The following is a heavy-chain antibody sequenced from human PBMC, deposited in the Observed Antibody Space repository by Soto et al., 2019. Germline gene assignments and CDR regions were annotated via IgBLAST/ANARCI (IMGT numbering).Heavy chain of an antibody. CDR1: GGTFSSYA. D-gene: IGHD1-26*01. CDR3: ARRVDYAYSGSYWWFDT. V-gene: IGHV1-69*12. J-gene: IGHJ5*02. Sequence: QVQLVQSGAEVKKPGSSVKDSCKASGGTFSSYAISWVRQAPGQGLEWMGGIIPIFGTANYAQKFQGRVTITADESTSTAYMELSSLRSEDTAVYYCARRVDYAYSGSYWWFDTWGQGTLVTVSS. CDR2: IIPIFGTA.